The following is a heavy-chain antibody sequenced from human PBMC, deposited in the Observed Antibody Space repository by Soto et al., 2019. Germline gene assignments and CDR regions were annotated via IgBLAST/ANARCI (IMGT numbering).Heavy chain of an antibody. D-gene: IGHD4-17*01. CDR3: ARSASLGQYGYYFDD. J-gene: IGHJ4*02. CDR2: IIPIFGTA. CDR1: GGTFSSYA. Sequence: SVKVSCKASGGTFSSYAISWVRQAPGQGLEWMGGIIPIFGTANYAQKFQGRVTITADESTSTAYMELSSLRSEDTAVYYCARSASLGQYGYYFDDWGQGTLVTVSS. V-gene: IGHV1-69*13.